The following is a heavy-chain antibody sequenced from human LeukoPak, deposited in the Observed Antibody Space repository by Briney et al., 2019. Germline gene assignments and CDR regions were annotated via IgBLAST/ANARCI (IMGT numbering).Heavy chain of an antibody. CDR3: ARDNWIDC. CDR1: GFSFNSYW. Sequence: GGSLRLSCAASGFSFNSYWMSWVRQAPGTGLEWVANIRQDGSERYYADSLKGRFTISRDNAKNSLYLQMNSLRAEDTAMYYCARDNWIDCWGQGTLVTVSS. V-gene: IGHV3-7*01. CDR2: IRQDGSER. J-gene: IGHJ5*01.